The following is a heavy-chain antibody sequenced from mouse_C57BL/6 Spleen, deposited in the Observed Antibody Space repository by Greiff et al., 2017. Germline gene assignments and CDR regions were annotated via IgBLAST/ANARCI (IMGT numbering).Heavy chain of an antibody. CDR3: ARAPNWDYAMDY. D-gene: IGHD4-1*01. V-gene: IGHV5-4*03. CDR2: ISDGGSYT. CDR1: GFTFSSYA. J-gene: IGHJ4*01. Sequence: EVMLVESGGGLVKPGGSLKLSCAASGFTFSSYAMSWVRQTPEKRLEWVATISDGGSYTYYPDNVKGRFTISRDNAKNNLYLQMSHLKSEDTAMYYCARAPNWDYAMDYWGQGTSVTVSS.